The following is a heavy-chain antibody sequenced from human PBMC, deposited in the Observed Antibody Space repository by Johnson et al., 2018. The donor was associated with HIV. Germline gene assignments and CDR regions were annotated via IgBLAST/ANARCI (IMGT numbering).Heavy chain of an antibody. V-gene: IGHV3-20*04. CDR1: GFTFDDYA. D-gene: IGHD2-15*01. Sequence: VQLVESGGGVVQPGRSLRLSCAPSGFTFDDYAMSWVRQAPGKGLEWVSDINWNGGRKGYADSLMGRFTISRDNAKKSLYLQINSLRAEETALYYCAREGEYCTGGSCYNAFDIWGQGTMVIVSS. CDR3: AREGEYCTGGSCYNAFDI. J-gene: IGHJ3*02. CDR2: INWNGGRK.